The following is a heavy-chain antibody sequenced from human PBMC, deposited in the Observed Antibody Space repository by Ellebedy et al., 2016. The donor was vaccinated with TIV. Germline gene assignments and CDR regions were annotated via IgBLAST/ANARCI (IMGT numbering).Heavy chain of an antibody. V-gene: IGHV3-23*01. CDR3: AKDSHGDYGKGNFDY. CDR2: VRDRGDST. J-gene: IGHJ4*02. D-gene: IGHD4-17*01. Sequence: GESLKISCAASGFTFSNFAMSWVRQAPGKGLEWLSIVRDRGDSTNYADSVRGRFTISRDNSKNTLYLQMNSLRAEETAVYYCAKDSHGDYGKGNFDYWGQGTLVTVSS. CDR1: GFTFSNFA.